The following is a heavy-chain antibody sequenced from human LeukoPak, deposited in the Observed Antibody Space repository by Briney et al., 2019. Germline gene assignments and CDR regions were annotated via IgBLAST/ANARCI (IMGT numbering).Heavy chain of an antibody. V-gene: IGHV4-39*07. D-gene: IGHD6-19*01. J-gene: IGHJ3*02. CDR1: GGSIRSTSYY. CDR3: ARGYTSGWSPALDI. CDR2: IYYSGST. Sequence: SETLSLTCTVSGGSIRSTSYYWGWIRQPPGKGLEWIGSIYYSGSTYYNSSLKSRVTISVDTSKNQFSLNLSSVTAADTAVYYCARGYTSGWSPALDIWGQGTMVTVSS.